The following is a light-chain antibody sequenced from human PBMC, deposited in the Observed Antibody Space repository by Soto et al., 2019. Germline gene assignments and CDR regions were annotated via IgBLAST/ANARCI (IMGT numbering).Light chain of an antibody. CDR3: QQYGTSPYT. CDR2: DAS. CDR1: QSVSSSY. J-gene: IGKJ2*01. Sequence: EIVLPQSPATLSLSPGERATLSCGASQSVSSSYLAWYQQKPGLALRLLIYDASSRATGIPDRLSGSGSGTDFTLTISRLEPEAFAVYYCQQYGTSPYTFGQGTKLEIK. V-gene: IGKV3D-20*01.